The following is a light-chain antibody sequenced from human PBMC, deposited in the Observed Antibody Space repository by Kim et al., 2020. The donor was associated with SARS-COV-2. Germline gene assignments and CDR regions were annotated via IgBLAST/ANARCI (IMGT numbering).Light chain of an antibody. CDR2: TAS. CDR3: QQSYSIPRT. V-gene: IGKV1-39*01. Sequence: ASVGDRVTSTCRASQSISRHLNWYQQKPGKAPKLLIYTASSLQSGAPSRFSGSGSGTDFTLTISSLQPEDFATYYCQQSYSIPRTFGLGTKVDIK. CDR1: QSISRH. J-gene: IGKJ1*01.